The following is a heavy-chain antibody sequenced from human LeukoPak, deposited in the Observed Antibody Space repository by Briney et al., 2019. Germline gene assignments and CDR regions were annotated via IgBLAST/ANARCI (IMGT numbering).Heavy chain of an antibody. CDR1: GVSFSGYY. J-gene: IGHJ3*02. Sequence: KTSETLSLTCAVYGVSFSGYYWRWLRQPPGKGREWVGEINHSGSNNYNPSLKRRVTISVDTTKKECSLKLSSVSAADTAVYYCARVSRVVPAATGCGAFDIWGQGTMVTVSS. D-gene: IGHD2-2*01. V-gene: IGHV4-34*01. CDR2: INHSGSN. CDR3: ARVSRVVPAATGCGAFDI.